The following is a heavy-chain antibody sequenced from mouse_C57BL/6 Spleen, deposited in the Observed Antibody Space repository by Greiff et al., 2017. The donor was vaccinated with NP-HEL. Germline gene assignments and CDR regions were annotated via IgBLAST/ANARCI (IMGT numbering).Heavy chain of an antibody. J-gene: IGHJ4*01. CDR3: ARSGNSYAMDY. Sequence: QVQLKESGPGLVQPSQSLSITCTVSGFSLTSYGVHWVRQSPGKGLEWLGVIWRGGSTDYNAAFISRLSISKDNSKSQVFFKMNSLQADDTAIYYCARSGNSYAMDYWGQGTSVTVSS. V-gene: IGHV2-2*01. CDR2: IWRGGST. D-gene: IGHD2-1*01. CDR1: GFSLTSYG.